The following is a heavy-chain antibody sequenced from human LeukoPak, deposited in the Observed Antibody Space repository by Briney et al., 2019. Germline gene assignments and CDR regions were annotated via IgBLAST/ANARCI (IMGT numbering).Heavy chain of an antibody. V-gene: IGHV3-7*01. CDR2: IKQDGSEK. J-gene: IGHJ4*02. CDR1: GFTFSNYW. CDR3: ARGGSGYSYGKIDY. D-gene: IGHD5-18*01. Sequence: GGSLRLSCAASGFTFSNYWMNWVRQAPGKGLEWVANIKQDGSEKYYVDSVKGRFTIARDNAKNSLYLQMNSLRAEDTAVYYCARGGSGYSYGKIDYWGQGTLVTVSS.